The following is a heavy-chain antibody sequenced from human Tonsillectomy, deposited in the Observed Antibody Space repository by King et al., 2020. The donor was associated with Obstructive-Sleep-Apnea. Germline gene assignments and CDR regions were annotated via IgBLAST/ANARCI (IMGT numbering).Heavy chain of an antibody. CDR2: IYYSGNT. Sequence: QLQESGPGPVKPSETLSLTCTVSGGSISSSGYYWGWIRQPPGKGLEWIASIYYSGNTYYKSSLKSRVTISVDTSKNQFSLRLSSVTAADTAVYYCARRMGTTNFDSWGQGILVTVSS. CDR1: GGSISSSGYY. D-gene: IGHD7-27*01. V-gene: IGHV4-39*01. J-gene: IGHJ4*02. CDR3: ARRMGTTNFDS.